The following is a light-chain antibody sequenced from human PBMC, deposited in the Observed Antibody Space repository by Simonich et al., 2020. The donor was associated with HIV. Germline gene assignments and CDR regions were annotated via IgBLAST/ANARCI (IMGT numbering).Light chain of an antibody. V-gene: IGLV2-23*01. CDR2: EGS. J-gene: IGLJ3*02. CDR1: SSDVGSYNL. CDR3: CSYAGSSTWV. Sequence: QSALTQPASVSGSPGQSITIPCPGTSSDVGSYNLVSWYQQHPGKAPKVMIYEGSERPSGVSNRFSGSKSDNTASLTISGLQAEDEADYYCCSYAGSSTWVFGGGTKVTVL.